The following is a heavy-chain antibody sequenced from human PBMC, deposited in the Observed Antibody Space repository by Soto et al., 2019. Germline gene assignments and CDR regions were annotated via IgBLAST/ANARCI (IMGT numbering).Heavy chain of an antibody. CDR2: ISGSGGST. CDR1: GFTFSSYA. J-gene: IGHJ4*02. V-gene: IGHV3-23*01. D-gene: IGHD2-2*01. CDR3: AKDLLSSRVVVPAAIGY. Sequence: EVQLLGSGGGLVQSGGSLRLSCAASGFTFSSYAMSWVRQDPGKGLEWVSAISGSGGSTYYADSVKGRFTISRDNSKNTLYLQMNSLRAEDTAVYYCAKDLLSSRVVVPAAIGYWGQGTLVTVSS.